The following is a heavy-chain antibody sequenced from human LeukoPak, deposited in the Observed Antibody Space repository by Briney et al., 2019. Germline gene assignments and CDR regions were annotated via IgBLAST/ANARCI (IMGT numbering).Heavy chain of an antibody. CDR2: IYPLDSDT. Sequence: GLEWIVIIYPLDSDTRYSPSFQGHVTISADKSISTAYLQWSSLKASDTAMYYCARGRPADHWGQGTLVTVSS. V-gene: IGHV5-51*01. CDR3: ARGRPADH. J-gene: IGHJ4*02.